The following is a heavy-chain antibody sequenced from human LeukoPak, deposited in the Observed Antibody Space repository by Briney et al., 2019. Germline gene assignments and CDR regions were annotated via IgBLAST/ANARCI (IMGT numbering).Heavy chain of an antibody. CDR1: GFTFSNYA. V-gene: IGHV3-23*01. Sequence: GGSLRLSCAASGFTFSNYAMNWVRQAPGKGLEWVSVISGSGGSTYYADSVKGRSTISRDNSKNTLYLQMNSLRAEDTALYYCAKRHSSDYYKNVDYWGQGTLVTVSS. J-gene: IGHJ4*02. D-gene: IGHD6-19*01. CDR3: AKRHSSDYYKNVDY. CDR2: ISGSGGST.